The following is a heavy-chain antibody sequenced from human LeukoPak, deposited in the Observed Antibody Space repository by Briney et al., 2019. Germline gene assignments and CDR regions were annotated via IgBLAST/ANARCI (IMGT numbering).Heavy chain of an antibody. V-gene: IGHV3-30*02. CDR2: IRSDGYHT. CDR3: AKPSGSGVDY. Sequence: GGSLRLSCGASGFVFDDYDMHWVRQAPGKGLEWVAFIRSDGYHTYYTDSVKGRFIITRDNFKNTLYLQMNSLRLEDMAVYYCAKPSGSGVDYWGRGTRVTVSS. D-gene: IGHD1-26*01. J-gene: IGHJ4*02. CDR1: GFVFDDYD.